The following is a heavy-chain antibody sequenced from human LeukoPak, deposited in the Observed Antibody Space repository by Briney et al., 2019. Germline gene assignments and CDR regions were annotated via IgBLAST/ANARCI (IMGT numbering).Heavy chain of an antibody. Sequence: GESLKISCKGSGYSFTSYWIGWVRQMPGKGLEWMGVIYPGDFDTRYSPSFQGQVTISADKSISTAYLQWSSLKASDTAMYYCARVSDTGYSSSWDHFDYWGQGTLVTVSP. V-gene: IGHV5-51*01. J-gene: IGHJ4*02. CDR2: IYPGDFDT. CDR3: ARVSDTGYSSSWDHFDY. D-gene: IGHD6-13*01. CDR1: GYSFTSYW.